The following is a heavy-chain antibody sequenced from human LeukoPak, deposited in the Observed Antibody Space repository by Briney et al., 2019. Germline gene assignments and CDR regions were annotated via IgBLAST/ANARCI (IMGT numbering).Heavy chain of an antibody. CDR3: TKDKANWGYQDY. J-gene: IGHJ4*02. D-gene: IGHD7-27*01. V-gene: IGHV3-30*18. Sequence: PGGSLRLSCEASGFTFSNYDMHWVRQAPGKGLEWVALISNDGSKKYYADSGRLTISRDNSKNTLYLQMNSLRPEDTAVYYCTKDKANWGYQDYWGQGTLVTVSS. CDR1: GFTFSNYD. CDR2: ISNDGSKK.